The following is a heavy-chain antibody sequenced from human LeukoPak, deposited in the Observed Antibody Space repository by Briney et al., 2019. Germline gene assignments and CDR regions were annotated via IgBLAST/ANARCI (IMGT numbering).Heavy chain of an antibody. CDR2: INPNSGGT. J-gene: IGHJ4*02. D-gene: IGHD3-9*01. CDR1: GYTFTIYY. CDR3: ARGQYYKILTGSFQY. V-gene: IGHV1-2*02. Sequence: ASVKVSCKASGYTFTIYYIHWVRQAPGQGLEWMGWINPNSGGTNYAQKFQGRVTMTRDTSISTAYLELSRLTSDDTAYYYCARGQYYKILTGSFQYWGQGTLVTVSS.